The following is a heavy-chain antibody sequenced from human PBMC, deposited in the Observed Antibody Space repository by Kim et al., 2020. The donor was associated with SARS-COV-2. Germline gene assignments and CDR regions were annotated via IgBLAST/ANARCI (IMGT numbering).Heavy chain of an antibody. J-gene: IGHJ4*02. D-gene: IGHD3-22*01. CDR2: IYHSGST. CDR3: ARSQYYYDSSGYDY. Sequence: SETLSLTCAVSGGSISSSNWWSWVRQPPGKGLEWIGEIYHSGSTNYNPSLKSRVTISVDKSKNQFSLKLSSVTAADTAVYYCARSQYYYDSSGYDYWGQGTLVTVSS. CDR1: GGSISSSNW. V-gene: IGHV4-4*02.